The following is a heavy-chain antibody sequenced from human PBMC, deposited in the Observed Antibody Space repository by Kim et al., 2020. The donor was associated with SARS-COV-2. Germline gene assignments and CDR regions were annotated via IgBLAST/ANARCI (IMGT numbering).Heavy chain of an antibody. Sequence: DSGKGRFNISRDNAKNSLYLQMNSLRAEDTALYYCAKDGYKAYYYYGMDVWGQGTTVTVSS. D-gene: IGHD5-12*01. J-gene: IGHJ6*02. V-gene: IGHV3-9*01. CDR3: AKDGYKAYYYYGMDV.